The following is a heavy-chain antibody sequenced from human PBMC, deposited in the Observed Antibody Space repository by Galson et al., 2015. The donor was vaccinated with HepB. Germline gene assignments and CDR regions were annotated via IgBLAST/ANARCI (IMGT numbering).Heavy chain of an antibody. Sequence: SLRLSCAASTFTFHDYGMTWVRQAPGKGLEWVCSIDWNGSRAYADSVRGRFTVSRDNAKSSLYLQMNSLRAEDTAFYYCAREIWRTVSGMDVWGQGTAVTVSS. CDR3: AREIWRTVSGMDV. J-gene: IGHJ6*02. V-gene: IGHV3-20*04. CDR1: TFTFHDYG. D-gene: IGHD4-11*01. CDR2: IDWNGSR.